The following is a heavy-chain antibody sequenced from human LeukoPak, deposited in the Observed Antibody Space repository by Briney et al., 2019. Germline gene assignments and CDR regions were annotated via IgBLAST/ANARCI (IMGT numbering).Heavy chain of an antibody. V-gene: IGHV4-34*01. J-gene: IGHJ3*02. D-gene: IGHD2-15*01. CDR3: AREACSSGSCDAFDI. Sequence: GSLRLSCAASGFTFSSYEMNWVRQPPGKGLEWIGEINYSGTTNYNPSLKSRVIMSVDTSKNQFSLKLSFVTAADTAVYYCAREACSSGSCDAFDIWGQGTMVTVSS. CDR2: INYSGTT. CDR1: GFTFSSYE.